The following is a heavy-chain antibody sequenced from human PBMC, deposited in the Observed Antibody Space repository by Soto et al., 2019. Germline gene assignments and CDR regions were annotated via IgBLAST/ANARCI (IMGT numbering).Heavy chain of an antibody. J-gene: IGHJ6*02. Sequence: GXSXKVSFKAAGGTXISYAISWVRQAPGQGLEWMGGIIPIFGTANYAQKFQVRVTITADESTSTAYMELSSLRSEDTAVYSCARASYYYGSGSYIHYYYGMDAWGQGTTVTVS. D-gene: IGHD3-10*01. CDR3: ARASYYYGSGSYIHYYYGMDA. CDR1: GGTXISYA. CDR2: IIPIFGTA. V-gene: IGHV1-69*13.